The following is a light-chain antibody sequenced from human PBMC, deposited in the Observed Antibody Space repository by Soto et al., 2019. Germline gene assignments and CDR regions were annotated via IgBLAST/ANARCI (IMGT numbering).Light chain of an antibody. CDR1: QSVSSN. CDR3: QQGIT. V-gene: IGKV3-15*01. CDR2: GAS. Sequence: EIVLTQSPGTLSLSPGERATLSCRASQSVSSNLAWYQQKPGQAPRLLIYGASTRATGIRARFSGSGSGTEFTLTISSLQSEDFAVYYCQQGITFGQGTRLEIK. J-gene: IGKJ5*01.